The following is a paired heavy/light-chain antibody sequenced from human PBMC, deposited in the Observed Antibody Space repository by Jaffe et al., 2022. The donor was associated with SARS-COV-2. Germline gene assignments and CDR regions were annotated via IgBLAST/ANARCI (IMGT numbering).Light chain of an antibody. CDR1: SSDVGSYNL. J-gene: IGLJ3*02. CDR2: EGT. Sequence: QSALTQPASVSGSPGQSITISCTGTSSDVGSYNLVSWYQQHPGKAPKLMIYEGTKRPSGVSNRFSGSKSGNTASLTLSGLQAEDEADYFCCSYAGSATWVFGGGTKLTVL. CDR3: CSYAGSATWV. V-gene: IGLV2-23*01.
Heavy chain of an antibody. Sequence: QLQLQESGPGLVKPSETLSLTCSVSGGSISSSSYYWDWVRQPPGNGLEWIGSIYYSGSTYYNPSLKSRVTISVDTSKNQFSLKLSSVTAADTAVYYCARHPVYEGSGYYYQAFDIWGQGTMVTVSS. CDR1: GGSISSSSYY. J-gene: IGHJ3*02. D-gene: IGHD3-22*01. CDR2: IYYSGST. CDR3: ARHPVYEGSGYYYQAFDI. V-gene: IGHV4-39*01.